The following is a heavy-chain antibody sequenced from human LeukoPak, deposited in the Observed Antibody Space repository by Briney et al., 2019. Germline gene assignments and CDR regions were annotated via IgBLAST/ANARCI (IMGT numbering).Heavy chain of an antibody. V-gene: IGHV3-11*06. J-gene: IGHJ4*02. CDR2: ISSSSSYT. D-gene: IGHD3-22*01. CDR3: ARDTYDSSGYSYFDY. Sequence: PGGSLRLSCAASGFTFSDYYMRWIRQAPGKGLEWVSYISSSSSYTNYADSVKGRFTISRDNAKNSLYLQMNSLRAEDTAVYYCARDTYDSSGYSYFDYWGQGTLVTVSS. CDR1: GFTFSDYY.